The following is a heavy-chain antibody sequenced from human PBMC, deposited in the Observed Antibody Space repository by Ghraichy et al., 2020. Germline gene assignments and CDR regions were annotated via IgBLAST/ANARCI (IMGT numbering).Heavy chain of an antibody. CDR3: ARDLGTNPYYYGMDV. V-gene: IGHV3-48*02. D-gene: IGHD7-27*01. CDR1: GFTFNSYS. J-gene: IGHJ6*02. Sequence: GGSLRLSCAASGFTFNSYSMNWVRQAPGKGLEWVSYISPSSSAIYYADSVRGRFTISRDNAKNSLYLQMNSLRDEDTAMFYCARDLGTNPYYYGMDVWGQGTTVTVSS. CDR2: ISPSSSAI.